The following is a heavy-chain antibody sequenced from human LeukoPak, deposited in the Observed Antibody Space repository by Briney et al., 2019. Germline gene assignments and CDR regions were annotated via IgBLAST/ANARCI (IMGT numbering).Heavy chain of an antibody. CDR2: ISYDGSNK. V-gene: IGHV3-30*18. Sequence: GGSLILSCATSGFTFSSYGMHWVRQAPGKGLKWVAVISYDGSNKYYADSVKGRFTISRDNSKNTLYLQMNSLRAEDTAVYYCAKDHPFLWFGELLPRFEDWGQGTLVTVSS. J-gene: IGHJ4*02. CDR3: AKDHPFLWFGELLPRFED. D-gene: IGHD3-10*01. CDR1: GFTFSSYG.